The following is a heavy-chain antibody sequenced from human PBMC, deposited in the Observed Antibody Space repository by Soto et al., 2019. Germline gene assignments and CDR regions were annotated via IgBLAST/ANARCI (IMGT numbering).Heavy chain of an antibody. CDR2: INGRGGTT. CDR3: VKDTTDRCDNSGWYGWAD. D-gene: IGHD6-13*01. V-gene: IGHV3-23*01. CDR1: GFAFSRYA. J-gene: IGHJ4*02. Sequence: EVVLLESGGDLVAPGGSLRLSCAASGFAFSRYAMSWVRQAPGKGLEWVSSINGRGGTTYYADPEPGRVIISKAMSKNTLFLNMHGVRAEDTDLYVCVKDTTDRCDNSGWYGWADWGQGTLVTVSS.